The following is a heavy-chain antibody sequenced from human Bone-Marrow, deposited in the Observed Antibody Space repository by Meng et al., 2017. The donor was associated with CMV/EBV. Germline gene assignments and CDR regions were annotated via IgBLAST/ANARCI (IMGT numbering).Heavy chain of an antibody. Sequence: ESLKISCTVSGGSVSRGGFYWSRIRQPPGKGLEWIGYIYYSGSTNYNPSLKSRVTISVDTSKNQFSLKLSSVTAADTAVYYCARDSLRLQLDYWGQGTLVTVYS. V-gene: IGHV4-61*08. D-gene: IGHD4-11*01. CDR1: GGSVSRGGFY. CDR3: ARDSLRLQLDY. J-gene: IGHJ4*02. CDR2: IYYSGST.